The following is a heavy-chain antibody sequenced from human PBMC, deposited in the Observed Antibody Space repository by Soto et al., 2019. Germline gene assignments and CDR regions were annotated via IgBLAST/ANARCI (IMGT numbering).Heavy chain of an antibody. D-gene: IGHD3-22*01. CDR2: IYYAGTT. CDR3: ARLGAYYQAMDS. Sequence: QVQLQESGPALVKPSETLSLTCTVSNGSISPNYWSWIRQPPGKGLEWIGYIYYAGTTTYNPSLQSRVSISVDTSNNEVSLKLTSVTAADTAVYFCARLGAYYQAMDSWGQGTLVTVSS. V-gene: IGHV4-59*08. J-gene: IGHJ1*01. CDR1: NGSISPNY.